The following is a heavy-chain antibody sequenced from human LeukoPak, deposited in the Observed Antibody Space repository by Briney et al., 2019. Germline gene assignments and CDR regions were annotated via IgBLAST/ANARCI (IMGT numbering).Heavy chain of an antibody. CDR3: ARDRAVVGTGRFDW. V-gene: IGHV1-46*01. CDR1: GGTFSSYT. J-gene: IGHJ4*02. Sequence: ASVKVSCKASGGTFSSYTISWVRQAPGQGLEWMGLINPGGGSTSYAQKFQGRVTMTRDTSTSTVYMDLSSLRSEDTAVYYCARDRAVVGTGRFDWWGQGTLVTVSS. D-gene: IGHD6-19*01. CDR2: INPGGGST.